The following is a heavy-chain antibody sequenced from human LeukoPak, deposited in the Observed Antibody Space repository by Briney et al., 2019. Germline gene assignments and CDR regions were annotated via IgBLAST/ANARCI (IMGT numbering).Heavy chain of an antibody. J-gene: IGHJ5*02. CDR2: IKQDGSEK. D-gene: IGHD3-10*01. Sequence: PGGSLRLSCAASGFTFSSYWMSWVRQAPGKGLEWVANIKQDGSEKYYVDSVKGRFTISRDNAKNSLYLQMNSLRAEDTAVYYCARGRPLLLVRGVMRGPGNWFDPWGQGTLVTVSS. V-gene: IGHV3-7*01. CDR3: ARGRPLLLVRGVMRGPGNWFDP. CDR1: GFTFSSYW.